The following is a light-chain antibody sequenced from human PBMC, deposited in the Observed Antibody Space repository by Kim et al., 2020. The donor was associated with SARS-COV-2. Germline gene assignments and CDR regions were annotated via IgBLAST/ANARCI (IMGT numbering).Light chain of an antibody. CDR2: DAF. CDR1: QSVSSY. CDR3: QQRSNWPLT. Sequence: LAPGERATLSCRASQSVSSYLAWYQQKPGQAPRLLIYDAFNRAPGIPDRFSGSGSGTDFTHTSSSLESEDFAVYYCQQRSNWPLTFGGGTKVDIK. V-gene: IGKV3-11*01. J-gene: IGKJ4*01.